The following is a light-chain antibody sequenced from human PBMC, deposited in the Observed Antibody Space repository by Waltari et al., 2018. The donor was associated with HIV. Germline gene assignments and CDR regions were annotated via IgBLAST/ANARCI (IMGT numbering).Light chain of an antibody. J-gene: IGLJ2*01. V-gene: IGLV1-51*01. CDR3: GTWDSSLDDVL. CDR2: DDH. Sequence: QSVLTQPPSVSAAPGQKVTIYCSGSVSNIGNNYVSWYKQVPGTAPKLIIYDDHKRPSGIPDRFSGSKSGTAATLGITGLQTGDEADYYCGTWDSSLDDVLFGGGSKLTVL. CDR1: VSNIGNNY.